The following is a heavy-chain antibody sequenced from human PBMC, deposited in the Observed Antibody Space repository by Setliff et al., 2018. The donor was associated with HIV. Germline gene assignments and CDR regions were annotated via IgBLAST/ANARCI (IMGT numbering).Heavy chain of an antibody. V-gene: IGHV1-2*04. D-gene: IGHD6-13*01. CDR3: ARAFAAAGTPFDY. J-gene: IGHJ4*02. CDR2: IKPNSGGT. CDR1: GYTFTGYY. Sequence: ASVKVSCKASGYTFTGYYMHWVRQAPGQGLEWMGWIKPNSGGTNYAQKFQGWVTMTRDTSISTAYMELSRLRSDDTAVYYCARAFAAAGTPFDYWGQGTLVTV.